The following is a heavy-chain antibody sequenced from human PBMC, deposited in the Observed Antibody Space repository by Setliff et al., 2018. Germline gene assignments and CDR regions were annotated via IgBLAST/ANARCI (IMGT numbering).Heavy chain of an antibody. D-gene: IGHD7-27*01. CDR1: GDSISSYY. V-gene: IGHV4-59*12. CDR2: IYYSGCT. CDR3: ARVTNWGLDLRFDP. Sequence: SETLSLTCTVSGDSISSYYWSWIRQPPGKGLEWIGYIYYSGCTNYNPSLKSRVTMSVATFENHFSLKLNSLTAADTAVYYCARVTNWGLDLRFDPWGQGILVTVS. J-gene: IGHJ5*02.